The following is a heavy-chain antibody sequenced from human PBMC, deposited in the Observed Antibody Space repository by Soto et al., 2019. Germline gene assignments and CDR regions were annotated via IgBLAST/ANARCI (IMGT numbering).Heavy chain of an antibody. CDR2: IYYSGST. J-gene: IGHJ4*02. Sequence: SETLSLTCIVSGGSISSGGYYWSWIRQHPGKGLEWIGYIYYSGSTYYNPSLKSRVTISLDTSKNQFSLKLSSVTAADTAVYYCARDRTGTAFFDFWGQGALVTVSS. CDR1: GGSISSGGYY. V-gene: IGHV4-31*03. CDR3: ARDRTGTAFFDF. D-gene: IGHD1-7*01.